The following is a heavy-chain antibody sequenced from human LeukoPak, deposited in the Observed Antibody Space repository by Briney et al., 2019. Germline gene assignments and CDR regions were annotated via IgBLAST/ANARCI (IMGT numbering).Heavy chain of an antibody. CDR1: GGSFSGYY. CDR2: INHSGST. D-gene: IGHD3-9*01. J-gene: IGHJ3*02. CDR3: ARDPGRGGHYDILTGYYKGDAFDI. Sequence: SETLSLTCAVYGGSFSGYYWSWIRQPPGKGLEWIGEINHSGSTNYNPSLKSRVTISVDTSKNQFSLKLSSVTAADTAVYYCARDPGRGGHYDILTGYYKGDAFDIWGQGTMVTVSS. V-gene: IGHV4-34*01.